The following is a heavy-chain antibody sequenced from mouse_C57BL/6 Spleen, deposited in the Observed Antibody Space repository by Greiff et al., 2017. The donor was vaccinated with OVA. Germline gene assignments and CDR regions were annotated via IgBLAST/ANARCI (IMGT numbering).Heavy chain of an antibody. CDR1: GYTFTSYW. CDR3: ARSYYGSSPYYFDY. J-gene: IGHJ2*01. CDR2: IDPSDSET. V-gene: IGHV1-52*01. D-gene: IGHD1-1*01. Sequence: QVQLQQPGAELVRPGSSVKLSCKASGYTFTSYWMHWVKQRPIQGLEWIGNIDPSDSETHYNQKFKDKATLTVDKSSSTAYMQLSSLTSEDSAVYYCARSYYGSSPYYFDYWGKGTTLTVSS.